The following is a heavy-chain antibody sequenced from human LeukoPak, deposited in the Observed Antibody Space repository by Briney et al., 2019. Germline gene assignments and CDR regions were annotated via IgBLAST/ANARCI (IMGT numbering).Heavy chain of an antibody. V-gene: IGHV4-59*01. Sequence: SETLSLTCTVSGGSISSYYWSWIRQPPGKGLEWIGYIYYSGSTNYNPSLKSRVTISVDTSKNQFSLKLSSVTAADTAVYYCARGGGIAAWFDYWGQGTLVTVSS. D-gene: IGHD6-13*01. CDR1: GGSISSYY. CDR3: ARGGGIAAWFDY. CDR2: IYYSGST. J-gene: IGHJ4*02.